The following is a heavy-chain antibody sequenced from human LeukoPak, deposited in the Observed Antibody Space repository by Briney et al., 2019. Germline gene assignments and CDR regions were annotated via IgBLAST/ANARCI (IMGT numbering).Heavy chain of an antibody. V-gene: IGHV3-48*03. CDR3: ASDVDTATFDY. CDR1: GFTFSSYE. CDR2: ISSGGSTI. Sequence: GGSLRLSCAASGFTFSSYEMNWVRQAPGKGLEWVSYISSGGSTIYYADSVKGRFTISRDNAKNSLYLQMNSLRAEDTAVYYCASDVDTATFDYWGQGTLVTVSS. J-gene: IGHJ4*02. D-gene: IGHD5-18*01.